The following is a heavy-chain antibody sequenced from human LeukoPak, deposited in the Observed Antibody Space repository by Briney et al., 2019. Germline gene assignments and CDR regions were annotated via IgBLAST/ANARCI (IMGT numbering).Heavy chain of an antibody. CDR3: ARAGWYYGSGSYYNLDY. CDR1: GDSVSSNSAA. J-gene: IGHJ4*02. D-gene: IGHD3-10*01. Sequence: PSQTLSLTCAISGDSVSSNSAAWNWIRQSPSRGLEWLGTTYYRSKWYNDYAVSVKSRITINPDTSKNQFSLQLNSVTPEDTAVYYCARAGWYYGSGSYYNLDYWGQGTLVTVSS. CDR2: TYYRSKWYN. V-gene: IGHV6-1*01.